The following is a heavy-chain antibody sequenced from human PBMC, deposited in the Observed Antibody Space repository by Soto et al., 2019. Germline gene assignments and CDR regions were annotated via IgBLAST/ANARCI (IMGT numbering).Heavy chain of an antibody. CDR3: ARTTFYDVFTAYYSLFDY. Sequence: QVQLQESGPGLVKPSQTLTLTCTVSGGSISSGRFYWSWIRQHPGKGLEWIGHISDSGSSYYNPYLARRVTISVDTSKNQFSLKLSAVTAADTAVYFCARTTFYDVFTAYYSLFDYWGQGTMVTVSS. J-gene: IGHJ4*02. D-gene: IGHD3-9*01. CDR1: GGSISSGRFY. V-gene: IGHV4-31*03. CDR2: ISDSGSS.